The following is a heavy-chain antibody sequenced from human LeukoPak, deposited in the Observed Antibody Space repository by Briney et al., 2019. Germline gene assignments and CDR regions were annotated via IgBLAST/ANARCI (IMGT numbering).Heavy chain of an antibody. CDR2: IYTSGST. D-gene: IGHD3-3*01. Sequence: SQTLSLTCTVSGGSISNGSFYWSWVRQPAGKGLELIGRIYTSGSTNYNPSLKSRVTISVDTSKDHFSLRLSSVTAADTAVYYCARGPYSDFWSGYPYFDYWGQGTLVTVSS. CDR3: ARGPYSDFWSGYPYFDY. V-gene: IGHV4-61*02. CDR1: GGSISNGSFY. J-gene: IGHJ4*02.